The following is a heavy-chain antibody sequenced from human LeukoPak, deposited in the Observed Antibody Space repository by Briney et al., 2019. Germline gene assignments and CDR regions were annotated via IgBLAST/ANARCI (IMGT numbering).Heavy chain of an antibody. CDR3: AKCQTAGWYHFDY. CDR1: GFTFSIYA. J-gene: IGHJ4*02. D-gene: IGHD6-19*01. CDR2: IVNSGDIT. V-gene: IGHV3-23*01. Sequence: GGSLRLSCVASGFTFSIYAVSWVRQAPEKGLEWVSGIVNSGDITYYISSVKGRFTISRDNSKNTLYLQMNSLRAEDTAVYYCAKCQTAGWYHFDYWGQGTLVTVSS.